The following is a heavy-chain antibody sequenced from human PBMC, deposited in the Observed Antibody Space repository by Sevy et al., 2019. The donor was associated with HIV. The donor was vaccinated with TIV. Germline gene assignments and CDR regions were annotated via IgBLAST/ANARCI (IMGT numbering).Heavy chain of an antibody. D-gene: IGHD2-15*01. J-gene: IGHJ4*02. CDR1: GFTFSSYS. Sequence: GGSLRLSCAASGFTFSSYSMNWVRQAPGKGLEWVSYISSSSSTIYYADSVKGRFTISRDNAKNSLYLQMNSLRDEDTAVYYCARETTTWIAATPYYFDYWGQGTLVTVSS. CDR3: ARETTTWIAATPYYFDY. CDR2: ISSSSSTI. V-gene: IGHV3-48*02.